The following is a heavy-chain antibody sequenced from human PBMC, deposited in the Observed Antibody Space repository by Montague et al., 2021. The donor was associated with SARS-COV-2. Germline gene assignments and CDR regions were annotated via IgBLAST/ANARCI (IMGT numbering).Heavy chain of an antibody. CDR2: IYYGRST. J-gene: IGHJ1*01. CDR3: ARQNGNGVYDSCIHH. Sequence: SETLSLTCNVSGGSIKNYYWNWIRQSPGKGLERIGTIYYGRSTHYNPSLSSRVSISLDTSRNQFFLTLNSVTVADTAVYFCARQNGNGVYDSCIHHWGQGSLVSVSS. CDR1: GGSIKNYY. D-gene: IGHD2-15*01. V-gene: IGHV4-59*08.